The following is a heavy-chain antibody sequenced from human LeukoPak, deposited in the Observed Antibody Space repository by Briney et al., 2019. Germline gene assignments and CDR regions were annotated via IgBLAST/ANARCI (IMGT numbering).Heavy chain of an antibody. J-gene: IGHJ4*02. CDR1: GYTFTGYY. D-gene: IGHD3-10*01. Sequence: SVKVSCKASGYTFTGYYVHWVRQAPGQGLEWMGGIIPIFGTPNYAQKFQGRVTITADEPTSTAYMELTSLRSEDTAVYYCAIGSGSYRGSAMYYLDYWGQGTLVIVSS. CDR2: IIPIFGTP. CDR3: AIGSGSYRGSAMYYLDY. V-gene: IGHV1-69*13.